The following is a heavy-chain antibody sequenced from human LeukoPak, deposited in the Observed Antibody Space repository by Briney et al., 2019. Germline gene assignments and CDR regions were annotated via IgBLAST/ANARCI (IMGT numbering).Heavy chain of an antibody. CDR3: ATDLAMVRGVIGADY. CDR1: GYTLTELP. J-gene: IGHJ4*02. CDR2: FDPEDGET. V-gene: IGHV1-24*01. Sequence: GASVKVSCKVSGYTLTELPMHWVRQAPGKGLEWMGGFDPEDGETIYAQKFQGRVTMTEDTSTDTAYMELSSLTSDDTAVYYCATDLAMVRGVIGADYWGQGTLVTVSS. D-gene: IGHD3-10*01.